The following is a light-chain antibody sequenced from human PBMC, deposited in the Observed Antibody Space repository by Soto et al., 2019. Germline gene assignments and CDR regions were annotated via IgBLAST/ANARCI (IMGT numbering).Light chain of an antibody. V-gene: IGKV1-5*01. CDR1: QSSSSW. Sequence: DIQMTQSPSTLSASVGDRVTITCRSSQSSSSWLAWYQQKPGKAPKLLIYDASSLERGVPSRFSGSGSGTEFTRTISSLQPDVFATYYGQHYNSYSVTFGPGTQVDIK. CDR2: DAS. J-gene: IGKJ3*01. CDR3: QHYNSYSVT.